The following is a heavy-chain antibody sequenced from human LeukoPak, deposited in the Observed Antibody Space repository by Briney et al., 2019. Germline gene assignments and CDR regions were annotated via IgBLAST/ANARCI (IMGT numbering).Heavy chain of an antibody. CDR1: GGSTSSSAYY. V-gene: IGHV4-39*07. J-gene: IGHJ3*02. D-gene: IGHD3-22*01. CDR3: ARVAKPRITMIVVVSDAFDI. Sequence: SETLSLTCTVSGGSTSSSAYYWGWIRQPPGKGLEGIGSIYYSGSTYYNPSLKSRVTISVDTSKNQFSLKLSSVTAADTAVYYCARVAKPRITMIVVVSDAFDIWGQGTMVTVSS. CDR2: IYYSGST.